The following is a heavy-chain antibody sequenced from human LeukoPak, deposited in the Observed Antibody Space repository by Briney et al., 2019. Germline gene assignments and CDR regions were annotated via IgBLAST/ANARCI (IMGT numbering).Heavy chain of an antibody. D-gene: IGHD1-26*01. V-gene: IGHV3-23*01. CDR3: AKDLRSSADSKMGAADY. CDR1: GFTFSSYA. Sequence: GSLRLSCAASGFTFSSYAMSWVRQAPGKGLEWVSAISGSGGSTYYADSVKGRFTISRDNSKNTLYLQMNSLRAEDTAVYYCAKDLRSSADSKMGAADYWGQGTLVTVSS. J-gene: IGHJ4*02. CDR2: ISGSGGST.